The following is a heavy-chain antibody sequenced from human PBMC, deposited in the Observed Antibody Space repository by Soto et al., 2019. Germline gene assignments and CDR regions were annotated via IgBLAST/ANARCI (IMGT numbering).Heavy chain of an antibody. D-gene: IGHD2-2*01. CDR3: TREVDTGYCSSSSCYGGKQYYFDY. CDR2: ISAYNGNT. Sequence: QVQLVQSGAEVKKPGASVKVSCKASGYTFTSYGISWVRQAPGQGLEWMGWISAYNGNTNYAQKLQGRVTMTTDTSTSTAYMELRSLRSDVTAVHYCTREVDTGYCSSSSCYGGKQYYFDYWGQGTLVTVSS. CDR1: GYTFTSYG. J-gene: IGHJ4*02. V-gene: IGHV1-18*01.